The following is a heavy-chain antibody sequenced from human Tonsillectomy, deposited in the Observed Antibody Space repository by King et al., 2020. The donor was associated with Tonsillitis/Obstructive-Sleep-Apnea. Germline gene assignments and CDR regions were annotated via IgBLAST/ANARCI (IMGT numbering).Heavy chain of an antibody. CDR3: AGGARPHFYYYVDV. V-gene: IGHV4-59*01. CDR1: GGSISSYF. Sequence: VQLQESGPGLLKPSETLSLTCAVSGGSISSYFWSWIRQPPGKGLEWIAYMSDSGSSTYNSSLKSRATISMDTSMNQLSLNLASVTAADTAVYYFAGGARPHFYYYVDVWGKGTTVTVSS. J-gene: IGHJ6*03. CDR2: MSDSGSS. D-gene: IGHD1-26*01.